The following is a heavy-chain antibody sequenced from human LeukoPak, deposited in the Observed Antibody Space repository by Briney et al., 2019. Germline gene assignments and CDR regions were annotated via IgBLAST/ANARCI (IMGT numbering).Heavy chain of an antibody. Sequence: PGGSLRLSCAASGFTFSSYAMHWVRQAPGKGLEWVAVISYDGSNKYYADSVKGRFTISRDNSKNTLYLQMNSLRAEDTAVYYCARDAPAETYYYDSSGWDWGQGTLVTVSS. D-gene: IGHD3-22*01. V-gene: IGHV3-30-3*01. CDR3: ARDAPAETYYYDSSGWD. J-gene: IGHJ4*02. CDR2: ISYDGSNK. CDR1: GFTFSSYA.